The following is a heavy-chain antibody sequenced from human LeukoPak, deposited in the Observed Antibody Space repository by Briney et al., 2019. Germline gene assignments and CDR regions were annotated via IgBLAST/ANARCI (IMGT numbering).Heavy chain of an antibody. D-gene: IGHD6-13*01. V-gene: IGHV4-39*02. CDR2: IYYSGST. Sequence: SETLSLTCTVSGGSISSSPYYWGWIRQPPGKGLEWIGSIYYSGSTYYNPSLKSRVTISVDTSKNQFSLKLSSVTAADTAVYYRAREFSSSWNYWGQGTLVTVSS. CDR3: AREFSSSWNY. CDR1: GGSISSSPYY. J-gene: IGHJ4*02.